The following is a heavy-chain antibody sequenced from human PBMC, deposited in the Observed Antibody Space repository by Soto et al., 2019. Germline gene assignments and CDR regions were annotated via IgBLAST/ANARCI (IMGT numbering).Heavy chain of an antibody. CDR3: AKAYGYYYYMDA. D-gene: IGHD4-17*01. CDR1: GFTFSSYA. Sequence: EVQLLESGGGLVQPGGSLRLSCAASGFTFSSYAMRWVCQAPGTGLEWVSAISGSGSNTYYADSVKGRFTISRDNSKNTLYLQMSSLRAEDTALYYCAKAYGYYYYMDAWGKGTTVTVSS. J-gene: IGHJ6*03. CDR2: ISGSGSNT. V-gene: IGHV3-23*01.